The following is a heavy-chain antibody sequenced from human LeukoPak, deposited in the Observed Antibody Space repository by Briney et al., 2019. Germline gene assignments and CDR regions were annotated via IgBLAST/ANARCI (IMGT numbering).Heavy chain of an antibody. J-gene: IGHJ4*02. CDR1: GGSFSGYY. D-gene: IGHD6-13*01. CDR3: ARGRPLIAAAGTPWWDY. Sequence: SETLSLTCAVYGGSFSGYYWSWIRQPPGKGLEWIGEINHSGSTNYNPSLKSRVTISVDTSKNQFSLKLSSVTAADTAVYYCARGRPLIAAAGTPWWDYWGQGTLVTVSS. V-gene: IGHV4-34*01. CDR2: INHSGST.